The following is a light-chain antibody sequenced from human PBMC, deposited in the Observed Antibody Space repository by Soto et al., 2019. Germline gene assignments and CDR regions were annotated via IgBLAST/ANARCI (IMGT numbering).Light chain of an antibody. V-gene: IGLV2-14*01. CDR1: SSDVGGYNY. Sequence: QSALTQPASVSGSPGQSITISCTGTSSDVGGYNYVSWYQQHPGKAPKLMIYEVSNRPSWVSNRFSGSKSGNTASLTISGLQAEDEADYYCSSYTSSNTLDVFGTGTKLTVL. CDR2: EVS. J-gene: IGLJ1*01. CDR3: SSYTSSNTLDV.